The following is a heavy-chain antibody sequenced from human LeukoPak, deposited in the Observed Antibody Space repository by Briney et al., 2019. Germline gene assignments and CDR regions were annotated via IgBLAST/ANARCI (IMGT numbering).Heavy chain of an antibody. CDR2: ISYDGTKK. J-gene: IGHJ3*02. D-gene: IGHD6-19*01. V-gene: IGHV3-30*18. CDR1: GFTFNTYG. Sequence: PGGSLRLSCAVSGFTFNTYGIHWVRQTPGKGLEWVALISYDGTKKWYADSVKGRFTISRDNSKNTLYLQMNSPRAEDTAVYYCAKYSGWYAENAFDIWGQGTMVTVSS. CDR3: AKYSGWYAENAFDI.